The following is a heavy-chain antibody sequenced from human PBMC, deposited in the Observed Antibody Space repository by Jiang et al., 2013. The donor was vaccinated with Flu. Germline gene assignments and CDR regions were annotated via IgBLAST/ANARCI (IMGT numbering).Heavy chain of an antibody. Sequence: TGYYMHWVRQAPGQGLEWMGRINPNSGGTNYAQKFQGRVTMTRDTSISTAYMELSRLRSDDTAVYYCARGGVPDYHGSGSSIPFFDWGQGTLVTVSS. D-gene: IGHD3-10*01. CDR3: ARGGVPDYHGSGSSIPFFD. V-gene: IGHV1-2*06. CDR2: INPNSGGT. CDR1: TGYY. J-gene: IGHJ4*02.